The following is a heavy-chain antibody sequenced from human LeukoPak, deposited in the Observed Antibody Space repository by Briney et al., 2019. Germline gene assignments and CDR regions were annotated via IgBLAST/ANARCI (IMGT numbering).Heavy chain of an antibody. Sequence: ASVKVSCKVSGYTLTGLSMHWVRQAPGKGLEWMGGFDPEDGETIYAQKFQGRVTMTEDTSTDTAYMELSSLRSEDTAVYYCATSGRDGYNLGYWGQGTLVTVSS. CDR3: ATSGRDGYNLGY. V-gene: IGHV1-24*01. J-gene: IGHJ4*02. CDR2: FDPEDGET. D-gene: IGHD5-24*01. CDR1: GYTLTGLS.